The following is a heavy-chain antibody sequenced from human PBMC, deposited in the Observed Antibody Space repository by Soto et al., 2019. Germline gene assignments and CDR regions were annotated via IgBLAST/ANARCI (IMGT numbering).Heavy chain of an antibody. CDR2: ITESGGDA. Sequence: GVSVIVPWGASGGKRVGRCGSRVRPEPGEGLELVSTITESGGDAKYAASVRGRFAISRDNSKKTLSLQMSSLTAEDSAISYCARGSPASYPGSRMFDVWGRGPLV. CDR1: GGKRVGRC. V-gene: IGHV3-23*01. CDR3: ARGSPASYPGSRMFDV. D-gene: IGHD3-10*01. J-gene: IGHJ4*02.